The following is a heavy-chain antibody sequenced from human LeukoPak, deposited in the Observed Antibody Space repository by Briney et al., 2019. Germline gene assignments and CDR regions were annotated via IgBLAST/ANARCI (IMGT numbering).Heavy chain of an antibody. CDR2: ISGSGGST. V-gene: IGHV3-23*01. J-gene: IGHJ4*02. D-gene: IGHD3-22*01. CDR3: AKVAEVVVVMTLGSYFDY. CDR1: GFSFSSYA. Sequence: SGGSLRLSCAASGFSFSSYAMSWVRQAPGKGLEWVSEISGSGGSTYYADSVKGRFTISRDNSKNTLYLQMNSLRAEDTAVYYCAKVAEVVVVMTLGSYFDYWGQGTLVTVSS.